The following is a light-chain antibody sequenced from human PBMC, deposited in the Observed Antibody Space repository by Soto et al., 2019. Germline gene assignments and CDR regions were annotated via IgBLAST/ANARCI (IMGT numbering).Light chain of an antibody. CDR3: CSYTTTYTLV. J-gene: IGLJ3*02. Sequence: QSALTQPASVSGSPGRSITISCTGISTDIGTYNSVSWYQHHPGKAPKLLIFEVIDRPSGVSDRFSGSKSGNTASLTISSLQFEDEADYYCCSYTTTYTLVFGGGTKLTVL. CDR2: EVI. V-gene: IGLV2-14*01. CDR1: STDIGTYNS.